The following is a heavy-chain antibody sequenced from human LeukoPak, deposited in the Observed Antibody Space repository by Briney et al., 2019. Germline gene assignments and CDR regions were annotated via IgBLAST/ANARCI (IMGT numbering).Heavy chain of an antibody. Sequence: GGSLRLSCAASGFTFTTYWMSWVRQAPGKGLEWVSAISGSGGSTYYADSVKGRFTISRDNSKNTLYLQMNSLRAEDTAVYYCAKWDTYYDSSGYYFYWGQGTLVTVSS. CDR3: AKWDTYYDSSGYYFY. J-gene: IGHJ4*02. D-gene: IGHD3-22*01. CDR1: GFTFTTYW. V-gene: IGHV3-23*01. CDR2: ISGSGGST.